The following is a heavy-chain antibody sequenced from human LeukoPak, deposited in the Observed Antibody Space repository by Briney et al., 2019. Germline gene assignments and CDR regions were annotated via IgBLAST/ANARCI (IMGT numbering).Heavy chain of an antibody. D-gene: IGHD1-20*01. J-gene: IGHJ6*02. V-gene: IGHV4-4*07. Sequence: SETLSLTCTVSGGSISSYYWSWIRQHAGKGLEWIGRIYTSGSTNYNPSLKSRVTMSVDTSKNQFSLKLSSVTAADTAVYYCARDGITGTPDYYYGMDVWGQGTTVTVSS. CDR1: GGSISSYY. CDR2: IYTSGST. CDR3: ARDGITGTPDYYYGMDV.